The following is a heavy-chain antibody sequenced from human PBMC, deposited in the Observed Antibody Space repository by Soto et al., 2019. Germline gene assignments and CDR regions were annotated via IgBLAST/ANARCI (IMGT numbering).Heavy chain of an antibody. V-gene: IGHV3-7*01. CDR2: IKQDGSEK. CDR1: GFTFSSYW. D-gene: IGHD3-22*01. Sequence: GSLRLSCAASGFTFSSYWMSWVRQAPGKGLGWVSNIKQDGSEKDYVDSVRGRFTISRDNAKHSLYLQMNTLRAEDTAVYYGARVYTYYYDSSGYYFDAFDIWGQGTMVTVSS. J-gene: IGHJ3*02. CDR3: ARVYTYYYDSSGYYFDAFDI.